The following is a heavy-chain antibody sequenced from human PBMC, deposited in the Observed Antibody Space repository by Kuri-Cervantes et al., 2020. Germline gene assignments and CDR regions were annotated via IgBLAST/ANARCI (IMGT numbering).Heavy chain of an antibody. CDR1: GYTFTSYY. CDR2: INPNSGGT. J-gene: IGHJ5*02. V-gene: IGHV1-2*02. Sequence: ASVKVSCKASGYTFTSYYMHWVRQAPGQGLEWMGWINPNSGGTNYAQKLQGRVTMTRDTSISTAYMELSRLRSDDTAVYYCATPYCSSTSCPYNWFDPWGQGTLVTVSS. D-gene: IGHD2-2*01. CDR3: ATPYCSSTSCPYNWFDP.